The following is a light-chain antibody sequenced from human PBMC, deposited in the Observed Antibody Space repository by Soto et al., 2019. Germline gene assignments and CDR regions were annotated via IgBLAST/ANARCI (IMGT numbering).Light chain of an antibody. J-gene: IGLJ1*01. Sequence: QSVRTQPASVSGSPGQSITISCTGTSSDVGGYNYVSWYQQLPGKAPKLMIYDVSYRSSGVSNRFSGSKSGNTASLTISGLQAEDEADYYCSSYTSSSLYVFGTGTKVTAL. V-gene: IGLV2-14*01. CDR2: DVS. CDR3: SSYTSSSLYV. CDR1: SSDVGGYNY.